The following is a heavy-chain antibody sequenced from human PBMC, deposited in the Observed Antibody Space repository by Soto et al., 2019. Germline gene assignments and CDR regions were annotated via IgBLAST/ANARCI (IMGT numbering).Heavy chain of an antibody. D-gene: IGHD3-16*02. CDR2: ISAYNGNT. Sequence: ASVKVSYKASGYTVNRFCISWMRQAHGPELEWMGWISAYNGNTNYAQKLQGRVTMTTDTSTSTAYMELRSLRSDDTAVYYWALAVVRQEVSLSNWLDPCGQANRVTVS. V-gene: IGHV1-18*01. J-gene: IGHJ5*02. CDR3: ALAVVRQEVSLSNWLDP. CDR1: GYTVNRFC.